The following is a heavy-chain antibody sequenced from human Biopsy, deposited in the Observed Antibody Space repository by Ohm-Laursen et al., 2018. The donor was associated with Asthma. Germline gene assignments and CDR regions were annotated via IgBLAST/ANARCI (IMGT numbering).Heavy chain of an antibody. CDR1: GFTFRSYG. V-gene: IGHV3-30*03. Sequence: SLRLSCAAPGFTFRSYGMHWVRQAPGKGLEWVAFLSYDGSNKYYGDSVKGRFTISRDNSKNTLYLQMDSLRAEDTAVYYCASYEVVTAILPMDVWGQGTTVTVSS. D-gene: IGHD2-21*02. CDR3: ASYEVVTAILPMDV. J-gene: IGHJ6*02. CDR2: LSYDGSNK.